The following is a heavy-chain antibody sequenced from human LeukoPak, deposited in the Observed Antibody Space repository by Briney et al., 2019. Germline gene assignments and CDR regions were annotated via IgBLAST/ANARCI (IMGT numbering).Heavy chain of an antibody. Sequence: GGSLRLSCAASGFTFSSYAMHWVRQAPGKGLEWVAVISYDGSNKYYADSVKGRLTTSRDNAKNSLYLQMNSPRADDTAVYYCARVVTAAWDWFDPWGQGTLVTVSS. CDR3: ARVVTAAWDWFDP. CDR2: ISYDGSNK. CDR1: GFTFSSYA. V-gene: IGHV3-30-3*01. D-gene: IGHD2-2*01. J-gene: IGHJ5*02.